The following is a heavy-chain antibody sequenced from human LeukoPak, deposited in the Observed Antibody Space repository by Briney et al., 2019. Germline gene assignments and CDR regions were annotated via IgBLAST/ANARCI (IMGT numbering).Heavy chain of an antibody. CDR3: ARSYYYYMDV. CDR1: GFTFSGYA. V-gene: IGHV3-30*04. CDR2: ISYDGNKK. J-gene: IGHJ6*03. Sequence: GGSLRLSCAASGFTFSGYAMYWVRRAPGKGLEWVAVISYDGNKKYYADSVKGRFSISRDNSKNTLYLQMNSLRAEDTAVYYCARSYYYYMDVWGKGTTVTVSS.